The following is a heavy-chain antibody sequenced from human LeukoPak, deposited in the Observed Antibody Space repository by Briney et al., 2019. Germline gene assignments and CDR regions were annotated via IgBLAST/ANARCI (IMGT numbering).Heavy chain of an antibody. Sequence: KSGGSLRLSCAASGFTFSSYSMNWVRQAPGKGLEWVSSISSSSSYIYYADSVKGRFTISRDNAKNSLYLQMNSLRAEDTAVYYCARDKRGPFRALGELSPPDYWGQGTLVTVSS. CDR2: ISSSSSYI. CDR3: ARDKRGPFRALGELSPPDY. D-gene: IGHD3-16*02. V-gene: IGHV3-21*01. CDR1: GFTFSSYS. J-gene: IGHJ4*02.